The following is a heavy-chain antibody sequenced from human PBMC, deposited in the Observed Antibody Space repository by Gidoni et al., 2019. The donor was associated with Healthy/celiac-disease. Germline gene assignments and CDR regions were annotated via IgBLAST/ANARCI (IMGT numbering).Heavy chain of an antibody. D-gene: IGHD4-17*01. CDR2: IYHSGST. CDR1: GYSISSGYY. CDR3: ARSRGHDYGDHTAFDI. J-gene: IGHJ3*02. V-gene: IGHV4-38-2*02. Sequence: QVQLQESGPGLVKPSETLSLTCTVSGYSISSGYYWGWIRQPPGKGLEWIGSIYHSGSTYYNPSLKSRVTISVDTSKNQFSLKLSSVTAADTAVYYCARSRGHDYGDHTAFDIWGQGTMVTVSS.